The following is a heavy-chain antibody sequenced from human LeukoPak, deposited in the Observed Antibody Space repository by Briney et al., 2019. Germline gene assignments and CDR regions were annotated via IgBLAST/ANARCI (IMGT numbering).Heavy chain of an antibody. CDR1: GGSITDYY. J-gene: IGHJ4*02. V-gene: IGHV4-59*01. Sequence: SETLSLTCTVSGGSITDYYWSWIRQPPGKGLEWIGYIHYSGSSNYNPSLKSRVTISVDTSKNQFSLKLSSVTAADTAVYYCARYDRSGYGFDCWGQGTLVTVSS. D-gene: IGHD5-12*01. CDR3: ARYDRSGYGFDC. CDR2: IHYSGSS.